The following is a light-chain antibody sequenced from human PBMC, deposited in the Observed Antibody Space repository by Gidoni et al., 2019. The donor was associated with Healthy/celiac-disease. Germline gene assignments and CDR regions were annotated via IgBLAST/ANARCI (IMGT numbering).Light chain of an antibody. J-gene: IGLJ3*02. CDR2: EVS. Sequence: QSALTQPPSASGSPGHPVTISCTGTSSDGGGYNYVAWYQQHPGKAPKLMIYEVSKRPSGVPDRFSGAKSGNTASLTVSGLQAEDEADYYCSSYAGSNRVFGGGTKLTVL. CDR3: SSYAGSNRV. V-gene: IGLV2-8*01. CDR1: SSDGGGYNY.